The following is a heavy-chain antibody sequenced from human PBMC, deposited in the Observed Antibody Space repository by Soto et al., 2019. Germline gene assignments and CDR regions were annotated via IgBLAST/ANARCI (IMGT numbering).Heavy chain of an antibody. D-gene: IGHD3-3*01. CDR2: IYYSGST. Sequence: SKPLSLTFTVSGGSIGSYYWSWIRQPPGKGLEWIGYIYYSGSTNYNPSLKSRVTISVDTSKNQSSLKLSSVTAADTAVYYCARDSGEFWSGLPAGWFVAWGKGTLGTV. CDR3: ARDSGEFWSGLPAGWFVA. J-gene: IGHJ5*02. V-gene: IGHV4-59*01. CDR1: GGSIGSYY.